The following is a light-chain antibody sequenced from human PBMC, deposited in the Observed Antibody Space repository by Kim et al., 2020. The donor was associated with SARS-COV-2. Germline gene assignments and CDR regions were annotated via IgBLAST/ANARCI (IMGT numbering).Light chain of an antibody. Sequence: DIVMTQSPDSLAVSLGERATINCKSSQSVLHSSNNKNYLAWYQQKPGQPPKLLIYWASTRESGVPDRLSGSGSGTDFTLTISSLQAEDVAVYYCQQYCSSPYTFGQGTKLEI. CDR2: WAS. CDR3: QQYCSSPYT. V-gene: IGKV4-1*01. J-gene: IGKJ2*01. CDR1: QSVLHSSNNKNY.